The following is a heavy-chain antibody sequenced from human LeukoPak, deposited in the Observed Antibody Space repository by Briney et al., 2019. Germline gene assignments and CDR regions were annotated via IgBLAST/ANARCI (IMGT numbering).Heavy chain of an antibody. CDR1: GFTFSSYG. CDR3: ASSSSNWWLGYYYYGMDV. Sequence: PGGSLRLSCAESGFTFSSYGMHWVRQAPGKGLEWVAVIWYDGSNKYYADSVKGRFTISRDNSKNTLYLQMNSLRAEDTAVYYCASSSSNWWLGYYYYGMDVWGQGTTVTVSS. D-gene: IGHD6-13*01. CDR2: IWYDGSNK. J-gene: IGHJ6*02. V-gene: IGHV3-33*01.